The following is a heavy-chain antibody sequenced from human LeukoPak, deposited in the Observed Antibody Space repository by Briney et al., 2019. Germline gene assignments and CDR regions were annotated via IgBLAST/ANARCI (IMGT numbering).Heavy chain of an antibody. Sequence: SETLSLTCTVSGYSISSGYYWGWIRQPPGKGLEWIGSIYHSGSTYYNPSLKSRVTISVDTSKNQFSLKLSSVTAADTAVYYCARGVATVVTRGYYFDYWGQGTLVTVSS. D-gene: IGHD4-23*01. CDR3: ARGVATVVTRGYYFDY. CDR1: GYSISSGYY. J-gene: IGHJ4*02. V-gene: IGHV4-38-2*02. CDR2: IYHSGST.